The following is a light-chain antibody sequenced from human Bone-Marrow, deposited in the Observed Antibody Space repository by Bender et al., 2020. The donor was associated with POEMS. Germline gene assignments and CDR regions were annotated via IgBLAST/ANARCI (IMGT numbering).Light chain of an antibody. Sequence: SYEVTQPPSVSVSPGQTASITCSGDKLGDKYACWYQQKPGQSPVVVIYGDTKRPSGIPERISGSNSGDTATLTISRVEAGNEADYYCQVWDTNDDPPDVVFGGGTKLTVL. V-gene: IGLV3-1*01. CDR3: QVWDTNDDPPDVV. CDR1: KLGDKY. J-gene: IGLJ2*01. CDR2: GDT.